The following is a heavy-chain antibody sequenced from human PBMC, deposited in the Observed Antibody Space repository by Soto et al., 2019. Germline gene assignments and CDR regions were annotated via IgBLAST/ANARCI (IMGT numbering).Heavy chain of an antibody. V-gene: IGHV1-2*04. Sequence: ASVKVSCKASGYTFTGYYMHWVRQAPGQGLEWMGWINPNSGGTNYAQKFQGWVTMTRDTSISTAYMELSRLRSDDTAVYYCARAISGYSNGWYCGWHDPWAQGTLDRVSS. J-gene: IGHJ5*02. CDR1: GYTFTGYY. CDR2: INPNSGGT. CDR3: ARAISGYSNGWYCGWHDP. D-gene: IGHD6-13*01.